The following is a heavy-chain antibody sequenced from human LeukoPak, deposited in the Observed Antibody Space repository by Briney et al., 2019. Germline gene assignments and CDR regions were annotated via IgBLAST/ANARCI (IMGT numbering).Heavy chain of an antibody. V-gene: IGHV1-18*01. J-gene: IGHJ4*02. CDR2: ISVHSGYT. Sequence: ASVKVSCKTSGFTFTSYGIDWVRQAPGQGLEWMGWISVHSGYTNYTKEFQGRISMTTDTSTNTAYMELRSLGSADTAVYYCARKDGYSYGLPLDYWGQGTLVTVCS. CDR1: GFTFTSYG. CDR3: ARKDGYSYGLPLDY. D-gene: IGHD5-18*01.